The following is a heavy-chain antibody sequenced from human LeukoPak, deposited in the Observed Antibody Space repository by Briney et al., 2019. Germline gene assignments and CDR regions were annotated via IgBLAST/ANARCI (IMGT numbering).Heavy chain of an antibody. Sequence: SETLSLTCAVYGGSFSGYYWSWIRQPPGKGLEWIGEINHSGSTNYNPSLKSRVTISVDTSKNQFSLKLSSVTAADTAVYYCASVKGYCSGGSCYFGNWFDPWGQGTLVTVSS. CDR2: INHSGST. CDR3: ASVKGYCSGGSCYFGNWFDP. CDR1: GGSFSGYY. J-gene: IGHJ5*02. D-gene: IGHD2-15*01. V-gene: IGHV4-34*01.